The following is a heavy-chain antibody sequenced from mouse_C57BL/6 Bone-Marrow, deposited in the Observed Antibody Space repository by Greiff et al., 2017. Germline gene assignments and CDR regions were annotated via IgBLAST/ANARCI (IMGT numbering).Heavy chain of an antibody. V-gene: IGHV1-50*01. J-gene: IGHJ1*03. CDR3: ARGDLLRV. Sequence: VQLQQPGAELVKPGASVKLSCKASGYTFTSYWMQWVKQRPGQGLEWIGEIDPSDSYTNYNQKFKGKATLTVDTSSSTAYMQLSSLTSEDSAVYYCARGDLLRVWGTGTTVTVSS. CDR1: GYTFTSYW. D-gene: IGHD1-1*01. CDR2: IDPSDSYT.